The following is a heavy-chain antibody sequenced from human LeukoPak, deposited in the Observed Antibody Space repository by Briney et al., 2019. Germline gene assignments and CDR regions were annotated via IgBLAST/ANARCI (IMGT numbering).Heavy chain of an antibody. Sequence: GGSLRLSCAASGFTFSGYSMNWVRQAPGKGLEWVSSISSTTSYIYYADSVRGRFTISRDNSRNTVYLQMNSLRAEDTAVYYCANDLGWIQLNFGRGQGTLVTVSS. CDR2: ISSTTSYI. CDR1: GFTFSGYS. CDR3: ANDLGWIQLNFG. J-gene: IGHJ4*02. V-gene: IGHV3-21*04. D-gene: IGHD5-18*01.